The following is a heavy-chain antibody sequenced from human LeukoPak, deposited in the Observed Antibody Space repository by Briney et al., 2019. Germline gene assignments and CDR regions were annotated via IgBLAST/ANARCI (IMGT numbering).Heavy chain of an antibody. CDR1: GFIFGSFW. V-gene: IGHV3-30*18. D-gene: IGHD1-26*01. CDR3: AKDPRRWELLYYFDY. Sequence: GGSLRLSCEASGFIFGSFWMTWVRQAPGKGLEWVAVISYDGSNKYYADSVKGRFTISRDNSKNTLYLQMNSLRAEDTAVYYCAKDPRRWELLYYFDYWGQGTLVTVSS. J-gene: IGHJ4*02. CDR2: ISYDGSNK.